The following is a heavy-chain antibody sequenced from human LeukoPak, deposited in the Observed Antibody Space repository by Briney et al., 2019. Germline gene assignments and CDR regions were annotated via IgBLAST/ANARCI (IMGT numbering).Heavy chain of an antibody. CDR3: TRDPNGDYVGAFDS. D-gene: IGHD4-17*01. Sequence: AGGSLRLSCAASGFSFSNFATTWVRQAPGKGLEWVSSINGGHHPTYNTDSVKGRFTISRDNSKNTLYLQMNSLRADDTAVYYCTRDPNGDYVGAFDSWGQGTLVTVSS. CDR1: GFSFSNFA. CDR2: INGGHHPT. V-gene: IGHV3-23*01. J-gene: IGHJ5*01.